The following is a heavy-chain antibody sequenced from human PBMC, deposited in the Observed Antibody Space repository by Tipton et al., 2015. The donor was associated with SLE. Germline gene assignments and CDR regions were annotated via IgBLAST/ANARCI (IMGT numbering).Heavy chain of an antibody. CDR2: ISAYNGHT. CDR3: ARVGDFWSGYYYYYMDV. Sequence: QSGAEVKKPGASVKVSCKASGYTFTSYGILWVRQAPGQGLEWMGWISAYNGHTNYAQKLQGRVTMTTDTSTSTAYMELRSLRSDDTAVYYCARVGDFWSGYYYYYMDVWGKGTTVTVSS. CDR1: GYTFTSYG. J-gene: IGHJ6*03. V-gene: IGHV1-18*01. D-gene: IGHD3-3*01.